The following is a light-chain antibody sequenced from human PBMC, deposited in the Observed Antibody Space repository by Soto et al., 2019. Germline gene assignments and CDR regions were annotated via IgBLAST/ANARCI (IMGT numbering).Light chain of an antibody. Sequence: QSALTQPASGSGSPGQSITISCTGTNSDVGSYNLVSWYQQHPGKAPKVIIYEVSERPSGVSDRFSGSKSGNTASLMISGLQAEDEADYYCCSYAGSSTQSYVFGSGTKVTVL. CDR2: EVS. CDR3: CSYAGSSTQSYV. CDR1: NSDVGSYNL. J-gene: IGLJ1*01. V-gene: IGLV2-23*02.